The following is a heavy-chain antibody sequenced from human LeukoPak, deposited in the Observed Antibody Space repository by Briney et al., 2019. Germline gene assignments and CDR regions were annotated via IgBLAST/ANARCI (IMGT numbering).Heavy chain of an antibody. D-gene: IGHD3-22*01. CDR3: ARRSSGGGLFDY. V-gene: IGHV4-39*02. CDR2: IFYSGNT. Sequence: SETLSLTCTVSGGSISSSSYYWGWIRQPPGKGLEWIGSIFYSGNTYYNASLKSRVTISVDTSKNHFSLKLSSVTSADTAVYYCARRSSGGGLFDYWGQGTLVSFSS. CDR1: GGSISSSSYY. J-gene: IGHJ4*02.